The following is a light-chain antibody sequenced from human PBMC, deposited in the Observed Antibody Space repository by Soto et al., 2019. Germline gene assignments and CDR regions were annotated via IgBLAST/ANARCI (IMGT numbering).Light chain of an antibody. Sequence: DIVMTQSPDSQAASLGERATINCKSSQSVFSSSTNKNYLAWYQQKPGQPPKLLIYWASTRESGVPDRFSGSGSGTDFSLTISSLQAEDVAVYYCQQYLSRPLTFGGGTKVEIK. J-gene: IGKJ4*01. V-gene: IGKV4-1*01. CDR1: QSVFSSSTNKNY. CDR3: QQYLSRPLT. CDR2: WAS.